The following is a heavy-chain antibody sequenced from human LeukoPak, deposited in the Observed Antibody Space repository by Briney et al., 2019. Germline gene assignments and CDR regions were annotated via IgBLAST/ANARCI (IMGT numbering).Heavy chain of an antibody. Sequence: GGSLRLSCAASGFTFSSYWMSWVRQAPGKGLEWVANIKQDGSEKYYVDSVKGRFTISRDNAKNSLYLQMNSLRADDTAVYYCARAVGATDDAFDIWGQGTMVTVSS. D-gene: IGHD1-26*01. CDR2: IKQDGSEK. V-gene: IGHV3-7*03. CDR3: ARAVGATDDAFDI. J-gene: IGHJ3*02. CDR1: GFTFSSYW.